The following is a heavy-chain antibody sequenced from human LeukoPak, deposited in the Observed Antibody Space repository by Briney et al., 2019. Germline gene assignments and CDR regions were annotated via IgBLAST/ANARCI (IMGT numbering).Heavy chain of an antibody. CDR3: ARDAHNGYEFHDWFDP. V-gene: IGHV1-2*02. D-gene: IGHD5-12*01. CDR1: GCTFTYYY. CDR2: INPNSGGT. Sequence: ASVKVSCKASGCTFTYYYIHSVRQAPGQGLEWMGWINPNSGGTKYAQKFQGRVTMTTDTSISTAYMEMSRLTSDDTAVYYCARDAHNGYEFHDWFDPWGQGALVTVSS. J-gene: IGHJ5*02.